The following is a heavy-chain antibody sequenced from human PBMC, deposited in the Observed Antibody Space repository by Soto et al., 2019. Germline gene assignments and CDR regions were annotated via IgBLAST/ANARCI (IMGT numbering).Heavy chain of an antibody. V-gene: IGHV5-51*01. CDR2: IYPGDSDT. CDR1: GYSFTSYW. D-gene: IGHD6-13*01. Sequence: GESLKISCKGSGYSFTSYWIGWVRQMPGKGLEWMGIIYPGDSDTRYSPSFQGQVTISVDKSIGTAYLQWSSLKASDTAMYYCARQGGSSWSHNWFDPWGQGTLVTVSS. J-gene: IGHJ5*02. CDR3: ARQGGSSWSHNWFDP.